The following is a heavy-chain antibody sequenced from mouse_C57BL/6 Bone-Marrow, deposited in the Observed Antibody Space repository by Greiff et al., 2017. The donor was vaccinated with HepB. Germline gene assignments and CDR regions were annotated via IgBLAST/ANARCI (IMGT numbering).Heavy chain of an antibody. CDR1: GFTFSSYA. CDR3: ASGAYYGSSGFAY. J-gene: IGHJ3*01. D-gene: IGHD1-1*01. V-gene: IGHV5-4*03. Sequence: DVKLVESGGGLVKPGGSLKLSCAASGFTFSSYAMSWVRQTPEKRLEWVATISDGGSYTYYPDNVKGRFTISRDNAKNNLYLQMSHLKSEDTAMYYCASGAYYGSSGFAYWGQGTLVTVSA. CDR2: ISDGGSYT.